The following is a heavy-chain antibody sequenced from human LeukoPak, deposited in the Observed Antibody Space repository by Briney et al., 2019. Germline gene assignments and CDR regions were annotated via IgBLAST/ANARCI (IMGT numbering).Heavy chain of an antibody. J-gene: IGHJ4*02. V-gene: IGHV3-49*04. CDR3: TTHYRPGSHYNIFDY. D-gene: IGHD3-10*01. Sequence: GGSLRLSCTASGFTFGDYAVTWVRQAPGKGLEWVGFIRSITFGGTREYAASVKGRFTISRDDSKSIAYLQMNSLKTEDTAVYYCTTHYRPGSHYNIFDYWGQGTLVTVSS. CDR2: IRSITFGGTR. CDR1: GFTFGDYA.